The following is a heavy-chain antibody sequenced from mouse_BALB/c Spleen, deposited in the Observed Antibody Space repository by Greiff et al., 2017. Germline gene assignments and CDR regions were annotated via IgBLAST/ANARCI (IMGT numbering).Heavy chain of an antibody. D-gene: IGHD1-1*01. V-gene: IGHV5-17*02. CDR2: ISSGNSTI. Sequence: EVKLVESGGGLVQPGGSRKLSCAASGFTFSSFGMHWVRQAPEKGLEWVAYISSGNSTIYYADTVKGRFTISRDNPKNTLFLQMTSLRSEDTAMYYCARYYGSSYDWYFDVWGAGTTVTVSS. CDR3: ARYYGSSYDWYFDV. J-gene: IGHJ1*01. CDR1: GFTFSSFG.